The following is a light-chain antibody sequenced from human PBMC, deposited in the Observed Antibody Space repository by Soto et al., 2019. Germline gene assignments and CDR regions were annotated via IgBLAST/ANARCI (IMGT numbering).Light chain of an antibody. J-gene: IGLJ1*01. Sequence: QSALTQPASVSGSPGQSITVSCTGTSSDVGGYNYVSWYQQHPGKAPKVMIYDGSKRPSGVSNRLSGSKSGNTASLTISGLQAEDEAEYYCNSYTSSSTLPYVFGTGTKVTVL. V-gene: IGLV2-14*01. CDR2: DGS. CDR1: SSDVGGYNY. CDR3: NSYTSSSTLPYV.